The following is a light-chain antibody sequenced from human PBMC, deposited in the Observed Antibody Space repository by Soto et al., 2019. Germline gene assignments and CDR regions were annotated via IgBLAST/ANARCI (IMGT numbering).Light chain of an antibody. CDR2: GNS. Sequence: QSVLTQPPSVSGAPGQRLTISCTGSRSNIGAGYDVHWYQQLPGTAPKLLIYGNSNRPSGVPDRFSGSKSGTSASLAITGLQAEDEADYYCQSYDSSLSGFYVFGTRTKLTVL. J-gene: IGLJ1*01. CDR1: RSNIGAGYD. V-gene: IGLV1-40*01. CDR3: QSYDSSLSGFYV.